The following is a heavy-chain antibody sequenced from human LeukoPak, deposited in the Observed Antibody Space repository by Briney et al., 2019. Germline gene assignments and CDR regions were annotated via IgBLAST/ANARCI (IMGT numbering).Heavy chain of an antibody. D-gene: IGHD2-15*01. CDR1: GYSFTSYW. Sequence: GESLKISCKGSGYSFTSYWIGWVRQMPGKGLEWMGIIYPGDSDTRYSPSFQGQVTISADKSISTAYLQWSSLKASDTAMYYCARLRTDCSGGSCYRSYWYFDLWGRGTLVTVSS. CDR3: ARLRTDCSGGSCYRSYWYFDL. J-gene: IGHJ2*01. V-gene: IGHV5-51*01. CDR2: IYPGDSDT.